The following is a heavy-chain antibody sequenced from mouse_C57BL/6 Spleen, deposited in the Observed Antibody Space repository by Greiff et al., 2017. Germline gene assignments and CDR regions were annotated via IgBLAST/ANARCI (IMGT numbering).Heavy chain of an antibody. CDR1: GYTFTSYG. D-gene: IGHD1-1*01. CDR2: IYPRSGNT. V-gene: IGHV1-81*01. Sequence: VQLQQSGAELARPGASVKLSCKAFGYTFTSYGISWVKQRTGQGLEWIGEIYPRSGNTYYNEKFKGKATLTADKSSSTAYMELRSLTSEDSAVYFCVIYYYGSSYGDYAMDYWGQGTSVAVSS. CDR3: VIYYYGSSYGDYAMDY. J-gene: IGHJ4*01.